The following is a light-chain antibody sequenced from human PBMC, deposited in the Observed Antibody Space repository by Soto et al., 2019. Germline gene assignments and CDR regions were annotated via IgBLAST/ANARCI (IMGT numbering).Light chain of an antibody. V-gene: IGKV3-20*01. J-gene: IGKJ3*01. CDR3: KYNDDSPL. Sequence: IVLTQSPNTLSVSPGDRATLSCRASPGITSAFLAWYQQKPGQAPMLLIYGSSTRATGIPDLFTGNASATDFTLTISRQEPEVFAEYYCKYNDDSPLFGPGTKVDI. CDR1: PGITSAF. CDR2: GSS.